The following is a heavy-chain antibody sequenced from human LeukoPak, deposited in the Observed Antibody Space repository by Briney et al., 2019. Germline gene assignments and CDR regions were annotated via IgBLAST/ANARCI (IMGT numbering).Heavy chain of an antibody. V-gene: IGHV4-4*02. J-gene: IGHJ4*02. CDR1: GGSISSTNW. CDR2: ISLSGLT. D-gene: IGHD4-17*01. Sequence: SETLSLTCGVSGGSISSTNWWSWVRQPPGQGLEWIGEISLSGLTNYNPSLKSRVTMSLDRSKNHLSLNLTSVTAADTAVYYCAKTAAAVTMHYFDYWGQGTLVTVSS. CDR3: AKTAAAVTMHYFDY.